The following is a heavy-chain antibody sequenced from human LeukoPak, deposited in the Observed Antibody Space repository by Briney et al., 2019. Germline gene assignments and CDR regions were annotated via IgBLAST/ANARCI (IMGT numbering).Heavy chain of an antibody. J-gene: IGHJ4*02. D-gene: IGHD3-16*01. CDR1: GDSIGSDY. CDR3: ARHRYGDVYHFDL. CDR2: VYYTGGT. V-gene: IGHV4-59*08. Sequence: SETLSLTCTVSGDSIGSDYWSWIRQPPGEGLEWIGYVYYTGGTNYNPSLKRRVTISVDTSKNHFSLNLRSVTAADTAIYYCARHRYGDVYHFDLWGQGTLVIVSS.